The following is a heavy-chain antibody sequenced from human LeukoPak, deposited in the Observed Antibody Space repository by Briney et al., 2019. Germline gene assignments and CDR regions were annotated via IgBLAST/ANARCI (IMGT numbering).Heavy chain of an antibody. CDR2: IDDSGVIR. CDR3: AKRLKRNYYYHYAMDV. D-gene: IGHD3-22*01. CDR1: GFTFKTHA. V-gene: IGHV3-23*01. Sequence: SGGSLRLSCAASGFTFKTHAMSWVRQAPGKGLEWVSRIDDSGVIRSYADSVKGRFTISRGNSKMTLTLQMNSLRAEDTAVYYCAKRLKRNYYYHYAMDVWGQGTTVTVSS. J-gene: IGHJ6*02.